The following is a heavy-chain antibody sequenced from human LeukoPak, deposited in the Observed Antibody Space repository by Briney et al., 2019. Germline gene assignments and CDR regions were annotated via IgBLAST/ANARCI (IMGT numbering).Heavy chain of an antibody. CDR2: IYYSGST. CDR3: ASIVGATSYWYFDL. V-gene: IGHV4-59*01. CDR1: GGSISSYY. D-gene: IGHD1-26*01. J-gene: IGHJ2*01. Sequence: SETLSLTCTVSGGSISSYYWSWIRQPPGKGLEWIGYIYYSGSTNYNPSLKSRVTISVDTPKNQFSLKLSSVTAADTAVYYCASIVGATSYWYFDLWGRGTLVTVSS.